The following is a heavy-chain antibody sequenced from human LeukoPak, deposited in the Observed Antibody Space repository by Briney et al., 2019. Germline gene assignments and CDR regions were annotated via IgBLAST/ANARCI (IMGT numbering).Heavy chain of an antibody. CDR3: ATDHLAVAGYNWFDP. Sequence: SETLSLTCTISGGSITSGDSFWTWIRHHPEKGLEWIGYISYSGSPYYNPSLQTRVTISSDMSKNQFSLNLASVTAADTAVYYCATDHLAVAGYNWFDPWGQGILVTVSS. D-gene: IGHD6-13*01. V-gene: IGHV4-31*03. CDR2: ISYSGSP. CDR1: GGSITSGDSF. J-gene: IGHJ5*02.